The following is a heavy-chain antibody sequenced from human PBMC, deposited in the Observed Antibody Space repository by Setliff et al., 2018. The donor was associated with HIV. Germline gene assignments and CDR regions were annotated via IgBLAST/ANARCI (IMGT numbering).Heavy chain of an antibody. J-gene: IGHJ3*02. CDR1: GYTLRRHG. CDR3: ARGLTDRGDAFDI. Sequence: ASVKVSCKASGYTLRRHGISWVRQAPGQGLEWMGWISAYNGNTNYAQKFRGRVTITADKSTSTAYMELSSLRSEDTAVYYCARGLTDRGDAFDIWGQGTMVTVSS. D-gene: IGHD7-27*01. CDR2: ISAYNGNT. V-gene: IGHV1-18*01.